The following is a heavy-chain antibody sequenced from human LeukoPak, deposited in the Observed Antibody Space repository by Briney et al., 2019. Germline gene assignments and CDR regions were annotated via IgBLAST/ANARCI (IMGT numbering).Heavy chain of an antibody. D-gene: IGHD3-16*01. CDR1: GFTFSSYA. CDR2: ISGSGGST. Sequence: GASLRLSCAASGFTFSSYAMSWVRQAPGRGLEWVSAISGSGGSTYYADSVKGRFTISRDNSKNTLYLQMNSLRAEDTAVYYCAKVSVWDTKGSYGYWGQGTLVTVSS. CDR3: AKVSVWDTKGSYGY. J-gene: IGHJ4*02. V-gene: IGHV3-23*01.